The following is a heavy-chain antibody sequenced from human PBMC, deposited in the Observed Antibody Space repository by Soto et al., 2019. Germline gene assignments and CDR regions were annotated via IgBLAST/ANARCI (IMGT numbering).Heavy chain of an antibody. CDR2: MSPYSGYT. Sequence: QVQLVQSGAEVKKPGASVKVSCKASGYTFTSFDINWVRQATGQGLEWMGWMSPYSGYTDYAQKFQGRVTMXXNTSISTVYMELSSLTSEDTAVYYCARGLHNGFDYWGQGTLVTVSS. J-gene: IGHJ4*02. CDR3: ARGLHNGFDY. CDR1: GYTFTSFD. V-gene: IGHV1-8*01. D-gene: IGHD1-20*01.